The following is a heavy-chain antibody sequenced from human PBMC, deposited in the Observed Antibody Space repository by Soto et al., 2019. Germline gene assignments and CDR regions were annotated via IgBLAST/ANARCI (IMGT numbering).Heavy chain of an antibody. CDR3: ARDKGPRHYYYGMDV. CDR1: GYTFTSYY. CDR2: INPSGAST. V-gene: IGHV1-46*01. J-gene: IGHJ6*02. Sequence: EASVKVSCKVSGYTFTSYYLHWVRQAPGQGLEWMGIINPSGASTSYAQKFQGRVTMTRDTSTSTVYMQLSSLRSEDTAVYYCARDKGPRHYYYGMDVWGQGTTVTVSS.